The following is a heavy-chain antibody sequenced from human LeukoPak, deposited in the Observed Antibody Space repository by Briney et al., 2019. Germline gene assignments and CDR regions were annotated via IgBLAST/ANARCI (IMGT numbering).Heavy chain of an antibody. CDR3: AKTEAPAAIRAGSDY. Sequence: GGSLRLYCAASGFTFSNYGMSWVRQAPGKGLEWGSTISGSGSATYKAGSVKGRFTTPRDNSNNTLYLQMNSLRAEDTAVYYCAKTEAPAAIRAGSDYWGQGTLVTVSS. CDR2: ISGSGSAT. D-gene: IGHD2-2*02. J-gene: IGHJ4*02. CDR1: GFTFSNYG. V-gene: IGHV3-23*01.